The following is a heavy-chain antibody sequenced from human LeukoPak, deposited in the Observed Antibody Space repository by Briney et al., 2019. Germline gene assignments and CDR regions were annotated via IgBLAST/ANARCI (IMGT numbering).Heavy chain of an antibody. CDR3: ARGMTTDAFDI. CDR2: ISSSSSYI. V-gene: IGHV3-21*01. CDR1: GFTFSSYS. Sequence: GGSLRPSCAASGFTFSSYSMNWVRQAPGKGLEWVSSISSSSSYIYYADSVKGRFTISRDNAKNSLYLQMNSLRAEDTAVYYCARGMTTDAFDIWGQGTMVTVSS. D-gene: IGHD4-17*01. J-gene: IGHJ3*02.